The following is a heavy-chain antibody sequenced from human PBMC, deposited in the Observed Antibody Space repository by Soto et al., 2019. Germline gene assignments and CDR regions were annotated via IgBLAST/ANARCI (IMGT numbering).Heavy chain of an antibody. V-gene: IGHV3-11*01. J-gene: IGHJ4*02. Sequence: QVQLVESGGGLVKPGGSLRLSCAASGFTFSDYYMSWIRQAPGKGLGWVSYISSSGSTIYYADSVKCRFTISRDNAKNSLYLQMNSLRAEDTSVYYCAKTYNWNGKYYFDYWGQGTLVTVSS. CDR2: ISSSGSTI. CDR3: AKTYNWNGKYYFDY. D-gene: IGHD1-20*01. CDR1: GFTFSDYY.